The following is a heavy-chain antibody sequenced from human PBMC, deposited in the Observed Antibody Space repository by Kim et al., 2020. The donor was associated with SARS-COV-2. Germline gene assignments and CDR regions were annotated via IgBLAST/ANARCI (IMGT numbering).Heavy chain of an antibody. CDR1: GGSVSTNSHF. CDR2: IYYTGST. Sequence: SETLSLTCTVSGGSVSTNSHFWCWIRQHPRKGLDWIGDIYYTGSTSYNPSLKSRLTISVDTSKNQVSMKLTSVTAADTALYYCARGLSPDYDNIWGTYKAEGFDIWGQGTMVTVSS. V-gene: IGHV4-31*03. J-gene: IGHJ3*02. D-gene: IGHD3-16*01. CDR3: ARGLSPDYDNIWGTYKAEGFDI.